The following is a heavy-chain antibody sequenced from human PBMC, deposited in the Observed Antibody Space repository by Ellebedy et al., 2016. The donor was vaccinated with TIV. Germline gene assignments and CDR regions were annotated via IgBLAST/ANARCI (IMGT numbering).Heavy chain of an antibody. Sequence: GGSLRLXXAASGFTFSTYGMHWVRQAPGKGLEWVALVGNDGTPVDSADSVKGRFTISRDNSKNTLYLQMNSLRVEDTAVYFCARDVGRIGDDSWGQGTLVTVSS. J-gene: IGHJ4*02. V-gene: IGHV3-30*02. CDR2: VGNDGTPV. CDR3: ARDVGRIGDDS. D-gene: IGHD3-16*01. CDR1: GFTFSTYG.